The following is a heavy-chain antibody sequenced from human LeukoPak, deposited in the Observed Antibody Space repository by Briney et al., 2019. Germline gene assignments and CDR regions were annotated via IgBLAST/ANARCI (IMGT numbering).Heavy chain of an antibody. J-gene: IGHJ4*02. CDR1: GGSISAYY. V-gene: IGHV4-59*12. Sequence: SETLSLTCSVSGGSISAYYWSWVRQPPGKGLEWIGYIHYSGSTNYNPSLKSRVTISLDTSKNQFSLKLSSVTAADTAVYYCARAHSSGWYIVDYWGQGTLVTVSS. CDR2: IHYSGST. CDR3: ARAHSSGWYIVDY. D-gene: IGHD6-19*01.